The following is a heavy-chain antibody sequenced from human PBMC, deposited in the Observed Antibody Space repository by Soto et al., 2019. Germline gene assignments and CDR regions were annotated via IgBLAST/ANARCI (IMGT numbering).Heavy chain of an antibody. CDR1: GCSISSYY. CDR3: AREFPISGGGSLGFDF. D-gene: IGHD6-19*01. CDR2: ISYSGST. J-gene: IGHJ4*02. V-gene: IGHV4-59*01. Sequence: SETLSLTCTVSGCSISSYYRRWIRQPPGKGLEWIGYISYSGSTKYNPSLKSRVTISVDTSKNQFSLKLSSVTAADTAVYYCAREFPISGGGSLGFDFWGQGTLVTVSS.